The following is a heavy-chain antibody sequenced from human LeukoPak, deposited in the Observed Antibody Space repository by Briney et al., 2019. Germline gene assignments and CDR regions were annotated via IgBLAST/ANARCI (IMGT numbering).Heavy chain of an antibody. CDR2: IKGDGSHT. CDR1: GFFFRNYW. D-gene: IGHD5-24*01. V-gene: IGHV3-74*01. Sequence: GGSLRLSCAASGFFFRNYWMHWVRQAPGKGLVWVSRIKGDGSHTSYADSVKGRFTISRDNARNTLHLQMNSLRAEDTAIYYCVRDGDAYNFDCWGQGTLVTVSS. J-gene: IGHJ4*02. CDR3: VRDGDAYNFDC.